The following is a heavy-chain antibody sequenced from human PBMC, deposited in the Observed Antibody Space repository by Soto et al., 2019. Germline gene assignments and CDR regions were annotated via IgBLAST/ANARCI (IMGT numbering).Heavy chain of an antibody. CDR2: ISGSGIST. D-gene: IGHD5-18*01. CDR3: AKSGGYNYGYQETDY. J-gene: IGHJ4*02. CDR1: GFTFSSYA. V-gene: IGHV3-23*01. Sequence: SLRLSCAASGFTFSSYAMSWVRQAPGKGLEWVSAISGSGISTYYADSVEGRFTISRDNSKNTLYLQMNSLRAEDTAVYYCAKSGGYNYGYQETDYWGQGTLVTVSS.